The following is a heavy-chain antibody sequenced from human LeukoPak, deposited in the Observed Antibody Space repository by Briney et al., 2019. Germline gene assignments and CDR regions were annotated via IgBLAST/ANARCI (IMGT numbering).Heavy chain of an antibody. J-gene: IGHJ4*02. CDR1: GGSCSGYY. CDR3: ARAALYDPGIAAVYGAGDFDY. Sequence: PSETLSLTCAVYGGSCSGYYWSWIRQPPGKGLEWIGEINHSGSTNYNPSLKSRVTISVDTSKNQFSLKLSSVTAADTAVYYCARAALYDPGIAAVYGAGDFDYWGQGTLVTVSS. V-gene: IGHV4-34*01. CDR2: INHSGST. D-gene: IGHD6-13*01.